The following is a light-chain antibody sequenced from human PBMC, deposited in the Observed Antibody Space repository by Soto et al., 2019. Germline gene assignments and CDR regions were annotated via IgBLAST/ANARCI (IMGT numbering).Light chain of an antibody. Sequence: QSALTQPPSASGTPGQRVTISCSGSSSNIGSNYVYWYQQLPGTAPKLLIYRNNQRPSGVPDRFSGSKSGTSASLAISGLRSEDGADYYCAAWDDSLSGPLYVFGTGTKVTVL. V-gene: IGLV1-47*01. CDR3: AAWDDSLSGPLYV. CDR2: RNN. J-gene: IGLJ1*01. CDR1: SSNIGSNY.